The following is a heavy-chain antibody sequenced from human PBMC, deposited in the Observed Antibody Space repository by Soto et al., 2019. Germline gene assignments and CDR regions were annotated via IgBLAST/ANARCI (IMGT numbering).Heavy chain of an antibody. Sequence: GSLRLSCAASGFTFSSYGMHWVRQAPGKGLEWVAVIWDDASTEFYADSAKGRFTISRDNSKNTLYLQMNSLRAEDTAVYFCARGDRPDFDYWGQGTLVTVSS. J-gene: IGHJ4*02. CDR2: IWDDASTE. CDR3: ARGDRPDFDY. D-gene: IGHD6-6*01. CDR1: GFTFSSYG. V-gene: IGHV3-33*01.